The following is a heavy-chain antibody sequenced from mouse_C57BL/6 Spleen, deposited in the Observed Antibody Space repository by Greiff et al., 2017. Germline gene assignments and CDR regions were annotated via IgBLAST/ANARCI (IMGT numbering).Heavy chain of an antibody. J-gene: IGHJ1*03. V-gene: IGHV1-26*01. D-gene: IGHD3-1*01. CDR1: GYTFTDYY. CDR2: INPNNGGT. Sequence: VQLQQSGPELVKPGASVKISCKASGYTFTDYYMNWVKQSHGKSLEWIGDINPNNGGTSYNQKFKGKATLTVDKSSSTAYMELRSLTSEDSAVYYYERGLHFDVWGKGTTVTVSS. CDR3: ERGLHFDV.